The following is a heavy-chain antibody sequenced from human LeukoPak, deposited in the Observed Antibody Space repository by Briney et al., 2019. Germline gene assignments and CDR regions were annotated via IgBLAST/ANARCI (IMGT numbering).Heavy chain of an antibody. CDR3: ARGRGYRRAAVAGTTTPGEAEYYFDY. J-gene: IGHJ4*02. V-gene: IGHV4-34*01. CDR2: INHSGST. D-gene: IGHD6-19*01. Sequence: SETLSLTCAVYGGSFSGYYWSWIRQPPGKGLEWIGEINHSGSTNYNPSLKSRVTISVDTSKNQFSLKLNSVTAADTAVYYCARGRGYRRAAVAGTTTPGEAEYYFDYWGQGTLVTVSS. CDR1: GGSFSGYY.